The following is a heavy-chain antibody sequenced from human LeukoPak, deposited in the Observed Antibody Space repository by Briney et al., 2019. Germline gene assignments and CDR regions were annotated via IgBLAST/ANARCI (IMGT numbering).Heavy chain of an antibody. V-gene: IGHV3-21*01. D-gene: IGHD3-22*01. CDR3: ARDDIPYYYDSSGYPVHIDY. CDR1: GFTFSSYS. Sequence: KPGGSLRLSCAASGFTFSSYSMIWVRQAPGKGLEWVSSISSSSSYIYYADSVKGRFTISRDNAKNSLYLQMNSLRAEDTAVYYCARDDIPYYYDSSGYPVHIDYWGQGTLVTVSS. J-gene: IGHJ4*02. CDR2: ISSSSSYI.